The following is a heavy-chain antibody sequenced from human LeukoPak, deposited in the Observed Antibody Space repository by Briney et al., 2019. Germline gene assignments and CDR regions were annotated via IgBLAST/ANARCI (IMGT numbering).Heavy chain of an antibody. CDR2: IRGDTGDT. CDR1: GYSFSDYY. D-gene: IGHD3-10*01. CDR3: ARVRGNSCDY. Sequence: ASVTVSCKTSGYSFSDYYMHWVRQAPGQGLEWMGWIRGDTGDTDSPQKFQGRVTMTRDTSTNTAYMELSRLRYDDTAMYFCARVRGNSCDYRGQGTLVTVSS. J-gene: IGHJ4*02. V-gene: IGHV1-2*02.